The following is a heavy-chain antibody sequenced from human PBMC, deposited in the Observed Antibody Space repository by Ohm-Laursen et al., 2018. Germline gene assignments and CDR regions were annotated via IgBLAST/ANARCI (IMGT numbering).Heavy chain of an antibody. D-gene: IGHD2-2*01. CDR1: GAPISTHY. J-gene: IGHJ1*01. Sequence: PETLSLTCTVSGAPISTHYWSWIRQPPGKGLEWIGYIYYSGTTNYNPSLKSRVTISLNTSKNQFSLKLSSVTAADTAVYYCARGQRLIRYFQHWGQGTLVTVSS. CDR3: ARGQRLIRYFQH. CDR2: IYYSGTT. V-gene: IGHV4-59*11.